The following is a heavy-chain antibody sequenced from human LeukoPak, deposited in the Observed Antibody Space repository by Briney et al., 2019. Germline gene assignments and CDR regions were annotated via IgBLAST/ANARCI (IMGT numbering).Heavy chain of an antibody. CDR3: ARLTIFGVVPDY. D-gene: IGHD3-3*01. Sequence: SETLSLTCNVSGGSISSSSYYWGWIRQPPGKGLEWIASIYYSGSTYYNPSLKSRGTISVDTSKNQLSLKLSSVTAADTAVYYCARLTIFGVVPDYWGQGTLVTVSS. V-gene: IGHV4-39*01. CDR1: GGSISSSSYY. CDR2: IYYSGST. J-gene: IGHJ4*02.